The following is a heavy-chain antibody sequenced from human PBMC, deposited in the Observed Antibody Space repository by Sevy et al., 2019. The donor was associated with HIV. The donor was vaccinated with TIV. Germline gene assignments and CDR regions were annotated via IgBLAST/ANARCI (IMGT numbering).Heavy chain of an antibody. Sequence: GGSLRLSCATSEFPFNIYSMSWVRQAPGKGLEWVSTLAFGCGKINYADSVKGRFTISKYNSEKTLYLERNSLRAEDTAHYFCAREGYSKPQDYWGRGTLVTVSS. CDR3: AREGYSKPQDY. CDR2: LAFGCGKI. J-gene: IGHJ4*02. V-gene: IGHV3-23*01. D-gene: IGHD4-4*01. CDR1: EFPFNIYS.